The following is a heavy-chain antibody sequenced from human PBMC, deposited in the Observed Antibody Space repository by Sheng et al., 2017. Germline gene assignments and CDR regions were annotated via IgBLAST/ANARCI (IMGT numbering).Heavy chain of an antibody. V-gene: IGHV3-53*01. CDR3: ARGDGYNLGHY. Sequence: EVQLVESGGGLIQPGGSLRLSCAASGFTVSSKYMSWVRQAPGKGLEWVSVFYVGGSTYYADSVRGRFTISRDISNNTLDLQMNSLRAEDTAVYYCARGDGYNLGHYWGQGXWSPSP. J-gene: IGHJ4*02. CDR2: FYVGGST. D-gene: IGHD5-12*01. CDR1: GFTVSSKY.